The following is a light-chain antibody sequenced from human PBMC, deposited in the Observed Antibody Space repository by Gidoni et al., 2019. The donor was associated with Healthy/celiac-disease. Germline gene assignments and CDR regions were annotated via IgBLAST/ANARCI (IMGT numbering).Light chain of an antibody. Sequence: EIVMTQSPATLSVSPGERATLSCRASQSVSSNLAWYQQKPGQAPRLLIYGASTRATGIPARFSGSGSGKEFTLTISSLPSEDVAVYYCQQYNNWPRTFGQGTKVEIK. J-gene: IGKJ1*01. CDR2: GAS. CDR1: QSVSSN. V-gene: IGKV3-15*01. CDR3: QQYNNWPRT.